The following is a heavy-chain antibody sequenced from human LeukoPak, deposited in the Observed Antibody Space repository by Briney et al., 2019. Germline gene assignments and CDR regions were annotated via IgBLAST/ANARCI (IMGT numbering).Heavy chain of an antibody. Sequence: GGSLRLSCAACGFTFSSYDMHWVRHATGKGLEWVSAIGTAGDTYYPGSVKGQFTISRENAKNSLYLQMNSLRAEDTAVYYCARDLNWETYWGQGALVTVSS. CDR3: ARDLNWETY. CDR1: GFTFSSYD. CDR2: IGTAGDT. J-gene: IGHJ4*02. D-gene: IGHD1-1*01. V-gene: IGHV3-13*03.